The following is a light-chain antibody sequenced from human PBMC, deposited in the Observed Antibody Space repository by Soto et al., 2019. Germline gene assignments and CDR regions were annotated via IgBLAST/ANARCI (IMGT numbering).Light chain of an antibody. CDR2: DVN. V-gene: IGLV2-14*03. Sequence: QSALTQPASVSGSPGQSITISCTGTSSDIGAFTFVSWYQQHPGKVPNLMIFDVNRRPSGVSDRFSGSKSGNTASLTISGLQAEDAGDYYCSSYNSRSTRVFGSGTKVTVL. CDR3: SSYNSRSTRV. CDR1: SSDIGAFTF. J-gene: IGLJ1*01.